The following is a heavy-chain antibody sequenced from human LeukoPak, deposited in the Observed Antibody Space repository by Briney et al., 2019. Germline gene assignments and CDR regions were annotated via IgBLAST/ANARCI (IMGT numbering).Heavy chain of an antibody. CDR1: GGSISSYY. CDR2: IYYSGST. D-gene: IGHD1-1*01. J-gene: IGHJ4*02. CDR3: ARDSGRYRYYFDY. V-gene: IGHV4-59*01. Sequence: SETLSLTCTVSGGSISSYYWSWIRQPPGKGLEWIGYIYYSGSTNYNPSLKSRVTISVDTSKNQFSLKLSSVTAADTAVYYCARDSGRYRYYFDYWGQGTLVTVSS.